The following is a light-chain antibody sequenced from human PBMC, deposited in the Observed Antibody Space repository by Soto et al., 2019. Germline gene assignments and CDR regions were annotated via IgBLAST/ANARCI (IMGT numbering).Light chain of an antibody. CDR3: QQSYSTREFT. Sequence: DIQMTQSPCSLSASVGDRVTITCRASQSISSYLNWYQQKPGKAPKLLIYAASSLQSGVPSRFSGSGSGTDFTLTISSLQPEDFATYYCQQSYSTREFTFGPGTKVDIK. J-gene: IGKJ3*01. V-gene: IGKV1-39*01. CDR1: QSISSY. CDR2: AAS.